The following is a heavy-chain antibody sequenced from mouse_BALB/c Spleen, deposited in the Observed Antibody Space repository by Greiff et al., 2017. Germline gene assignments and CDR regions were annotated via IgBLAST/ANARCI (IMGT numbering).Heavy chain of an antibody. J-gene: IGHJ4*01. Sequence: QVQLKESGAELVKPGASVKMSCKAFGYTFTTYPIEWMKQNHGKSLEWIGNFHPYNDDTKYNEKFKGKAILTVEKSSSTVYLELSRLTSDDSAVYYCARFPYYYGSSSSAMDYWGQGTSVTVSS. CDR2: FHPYNDDT. D-gene: IGHD1-1*01. CDR3: ARFPYYYGSSSSAMDY. V-gene: IGHV1-47*01. CDR1: GYTFTTYP.